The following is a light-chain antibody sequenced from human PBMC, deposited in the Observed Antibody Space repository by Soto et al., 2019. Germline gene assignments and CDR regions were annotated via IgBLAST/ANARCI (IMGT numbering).Light chain of an antibody. J-gene: IGKJ1*01. CDR1: QSVSSY. V-gene: IGKV3-15*01. CDR2: GAS. CDR3: QQYSSWPPWT. Sequence: EIVLTQSPGTLSLSPGERATLSCRASQSVSSYLAWYQQKPGQAPRLLIYGASARATGIPARFSGSGSGTEFTLTISSLESEDSAVYYCQQYSSWPPWTFGQGTKVDIK.